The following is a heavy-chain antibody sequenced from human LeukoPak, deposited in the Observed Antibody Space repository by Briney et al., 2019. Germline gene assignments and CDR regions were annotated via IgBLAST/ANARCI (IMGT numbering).Heavy chain of an antibody. Sequence: GGSLRLSCAASGFTFSDYYMSWIRQAPGKGLGWGSYISSSGSTIYYADSVKCRFTISRDNAKNSLYLQMKSLRAEDTAVYYCARVYDVDSSGFDYWGQGTLVTVSS. CDR3: ARVYDVDSSGFDY. CDR2: ISSSGSTI. V-gene: IGHV3-11*04. D-gene: IGHD3-22*01. J-gene: IGHJ4*02. CDR1: GFTFSDYY.